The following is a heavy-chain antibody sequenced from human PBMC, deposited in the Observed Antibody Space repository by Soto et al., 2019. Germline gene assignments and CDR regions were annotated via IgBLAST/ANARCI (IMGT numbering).Heavy chain of an antibody. D-gene: IGHD1-1*01. Sequence: LRLWSAAYGVSFSGYGIHWVRQAPGKGREGLAAISNDRSNKYYDDSGKGRFTISRDNSKNTLYLQINSLRAEDTAVYYCAKDRECEYNTGCPLGSWGQGTQVTVSS. CDR1: GVSFSGYG. CDR2: ISNDRSNK. J-gene: IGHJ5*02. CDR3: AKDRECEYNTGCPLGS. V-gene: IGHV3-30*18.